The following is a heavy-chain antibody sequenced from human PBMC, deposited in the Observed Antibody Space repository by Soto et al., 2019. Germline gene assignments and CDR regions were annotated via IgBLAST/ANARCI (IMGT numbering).Heavy chain of an antibody. CDR1: GGSSIGYY. V-gene: IGHV4-34*01. D-gene: IGHD6-13*01. J-gene: IGHJ4*02. CDR3: ARGEQGIAGDFGYYFDY. Sequence: THPHTSTVYGGSSIGYYWSCISQPTGKGLEWIGETNHSGSTNYNPSLKSRVTISVDTSKNQFSLKLSSVTAADTAVYYCARGEQGIAGDFGYYFDYWGQGTLLTVSS. CDR2: TNHSGST.